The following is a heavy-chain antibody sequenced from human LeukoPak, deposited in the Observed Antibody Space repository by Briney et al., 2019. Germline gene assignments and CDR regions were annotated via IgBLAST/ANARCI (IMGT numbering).Heavy chain of an antibody. CDR3: ASFYCSGGSCPSTGWFDP. V-gene: IGHV4-34*01. CDR1: GGSFSGYY. Sequence: KASETLSLTCAVYGGSFSGYYWSWIPQPPGKGLEWIGEINHSGSTNYNPSLKSRVTISVDTSKNQFSLKLSSVTAADTAVYYCASFYCSGGSCPSTGWFDPWGQGTLVTVSS. D-gene: IGHD2-15*01. CDR2: INHSGST. J-gene: IGHJ5*02.